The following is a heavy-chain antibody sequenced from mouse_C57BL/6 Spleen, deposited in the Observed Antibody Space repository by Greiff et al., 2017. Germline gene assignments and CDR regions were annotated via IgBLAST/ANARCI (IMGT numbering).Heavy chain of an antibody. D-gene: IGHD2-3*01. CDR3: ARHDGYFDY. CDR2: ISSGGSYT. Sequence: EVKLVESGGDLVKPGGSLKLSCAASGFTFSSYDMSWVRQTPDKRLEWVATISSGGSYTYYPDSVKGRFTISRDNAKNTLYLQMSSLKSEDTAMYYCARHDGYFDYWGQGTTLTVSS. V-gene: IGHV5-6*01. CDR1: GFTFSSYD. J-gene: IGHJ2*01.